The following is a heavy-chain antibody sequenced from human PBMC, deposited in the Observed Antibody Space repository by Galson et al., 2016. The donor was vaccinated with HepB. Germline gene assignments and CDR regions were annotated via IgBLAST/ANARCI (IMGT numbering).Heavy chain of an antibody. D-gene: IGHD6-19*01. J-gene: IGHJ4*02. CDR2: SDPEDGVT. V-gene: IGHV1-24*01. CDR3: AIGYSSGWDLDH. CDR1: GYTLSELS. Sequence: SVKVSCKVSGYTLSELSMHWVRQAPGKGLEWMGRSDPEDGVTIYAQNFQGRVTMTEDTSTDSAYMELSSLRSEGTAMYYCAIGYSSGWDLDHWGQGTLVTVSS.